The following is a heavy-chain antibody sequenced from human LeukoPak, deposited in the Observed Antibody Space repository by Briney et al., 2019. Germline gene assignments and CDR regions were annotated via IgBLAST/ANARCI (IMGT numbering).Heavy chain of an antibody. CDR2: IKQDGSEK. J-gene: IGHJ4*02. Sequence: GGSLRLSCAASGFTFSSYWMSWVRQAPGKGLEWVANIKQDGSEKYYVDSVKGRFTISRDNAKNSLYLQMNSLRAEDTAVYYCARSKVWYQLPYYFDYWGQGTLVTVSS. CDR3: ARSKVWYQLPYYFDY. CDR1: GFTFSSYW. V-gene: IGHV3-7*01. D-gene: IGHD2-2*01.